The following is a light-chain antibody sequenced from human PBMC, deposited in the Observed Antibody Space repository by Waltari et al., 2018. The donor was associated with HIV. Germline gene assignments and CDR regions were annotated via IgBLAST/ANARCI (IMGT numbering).Light chain of an antibody. CDR3: SSYATGNTYV. CDR1: NSDIGKYNL. J-gene: IGLJ1*01. Sequence: QSALTQPASVSGSPGQSITISCTWTNSDIGKYNLFSWYQQHPGRVPKVLIFEVTTRPSGISHRFSGSKSDNTASLTISGLQAEDEADYYCSSYATGNTYVFGTGTSVTVL. CDR2: EVT. V-gene: IGLV2-23*02.